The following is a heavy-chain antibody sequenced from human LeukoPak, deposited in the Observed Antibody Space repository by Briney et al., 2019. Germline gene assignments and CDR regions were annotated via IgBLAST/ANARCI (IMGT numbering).Heavy chain of an antibody. CDR3: ARVGGGELPGGPL. CDR2: IYYSGST. CDR1: GGSISSSSYY. J-gene: IGHJ3*01. D-gene: IGHD1-26*01. Sequence: SETRSLTCTVSGGSISSSSYYWGWIRQPPGKGLEWIGSIYYSGSTYYNPSLKSRVTISVDTSKNQFSLKLSSVTAADTAVYYCARVGGGELPGGPLWGQGTMVTVSS. V-gene: IGHV4-39*01.